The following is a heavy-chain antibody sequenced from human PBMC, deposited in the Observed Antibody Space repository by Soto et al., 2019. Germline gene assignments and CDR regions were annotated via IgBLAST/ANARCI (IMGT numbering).Heavy chain of an antibody. CDR3: ARDRPTYYYGSGRFPYFDY. CDR2: ISAYNGTT. V-gene: IGHV1-18*01. CDR1: GYTFTSYG. D-gene: IGHD3-10*01. Sequence: QVQLVQSGAEVKKPGASVKVSCKASGYTFTSYGISWVRQAPGQGLEWMGWISAYNGTTNYAQKLQGSVTMTTDTSTSTAYMELRSLRSDDTAVYYCARDRPTYYYGSGRFPYFDYWGQGTLVTVSS. J-gene: IGHJ4*02.